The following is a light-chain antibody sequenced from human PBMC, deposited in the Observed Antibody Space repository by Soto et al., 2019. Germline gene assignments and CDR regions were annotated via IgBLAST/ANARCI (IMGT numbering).Light chain of an antibody. J-gene: IGKJ5*01. V-gene: IGKV3-15*01. CDR1: QSVSSN. Sequence: EIVLTQSPGTLSLSPGEGATLSCRASQSVSSNLAWYRQKPGQAPRLLIYGASTRATGIPARFSGSGSGTEFTLTISSLQSEDFAVYYCQQYNNWPPITFGQGTRLEIK. CDR3: QQYNNWPPIT. CDR2: GAS.